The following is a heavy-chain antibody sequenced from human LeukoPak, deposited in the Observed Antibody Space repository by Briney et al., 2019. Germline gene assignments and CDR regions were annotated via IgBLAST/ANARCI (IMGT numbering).Heavy chain of an antibody. Sequence: SETLSLTCTVSGGSISSYYWSWIRQPPGKGLEWIGYIYYSGSTNYNPSLKSRVTISVDTSKNQFSLKLSSVTAADTAVYYCERDSGYGSGSYYTRTVSGFDPWGQGTLVTVSS. V-gene: IGHV4-59*01. CDR2: IYYSGST. CDR1: GGSISSYY. CDR3: ERDSGYGSGSYYTRTVSGFDP. D-gene: IGHD3-10*01. J-gene: IGHJ5*02.